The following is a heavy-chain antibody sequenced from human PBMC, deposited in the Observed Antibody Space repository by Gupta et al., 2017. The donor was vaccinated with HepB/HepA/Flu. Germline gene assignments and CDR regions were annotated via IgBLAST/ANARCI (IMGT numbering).Heavy chain of an antibody. CDR3: ATLAGARDDYGATDY. V-gene: IGHV4-59*08. J-gene: IGHJ4*02. CDR1: GGSITSYY. D-gene: IGHD4-17*01. CDR2: IYNGGST. Sequence: QVQLQESGPGLVKPSDTLSLTCSVSGGSITSYYWSWIRQSPGKGLEWIGYIYNGGSTKCNPSLRSRVTISADTSKYQISLRLSSVTAADTAIYFCATLAGARDDYGATDYWGQGTRVTVSS.